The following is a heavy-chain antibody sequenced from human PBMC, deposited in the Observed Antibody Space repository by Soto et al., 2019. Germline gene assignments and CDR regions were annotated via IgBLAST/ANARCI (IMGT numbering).Heavy chain of an antibody. CDR1: GGSISSSNW. CDR2: IYHSGST. CDR3: ARGRTYYYDSSGYYWDY. V-gene: IGHV4-4*02. D-gene: IGHD3-22*01. Sequence: QVQLQESGPGLVKPSGTLSLTCAVSGGSISSSNWWSWVRQPLGKGLEWIGEIYHSGSTNYNPSLKSRVTISVDKSKNQFSLKLSSVTAADTAVYYCARGRTYYYDSSGYYWDYWGQGTLVTVSS. J-gene: IGHJ4*02.